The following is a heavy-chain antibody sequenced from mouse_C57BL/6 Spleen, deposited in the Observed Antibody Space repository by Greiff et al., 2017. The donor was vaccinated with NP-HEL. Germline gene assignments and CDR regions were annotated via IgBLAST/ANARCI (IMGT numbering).Heavy chain of an antibody. D-gene: IGHD1-1*01. V-gene: IGHV1-81*01. J-gene: IGHJ4*01. CDR3: ARFYGSSYGAMDY. CDR2: IYPRSGNT. Sequence: QVQLQQSGAELARPGASVKLSCKASGYTFTSYGISWVKQRPGQGLEWIGEIYPRSGNTYYNEKFKGKATLTADKSSSTAYMELRSLTSEDSAVYFCARFYGSSYGAMDYWGQGTSVTVSS. CDR1: GYTFTSYG.